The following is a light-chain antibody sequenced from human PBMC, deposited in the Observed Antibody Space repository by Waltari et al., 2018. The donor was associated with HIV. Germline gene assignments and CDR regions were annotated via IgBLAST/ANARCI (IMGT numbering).Light chain of an antibody. CDR3: QNYNNFPWT. CDR1: QSISSW. CDR2: KAS. J-gene: IGKJ1*01. V-gene: IGKV1-5*03. Sequence: DIQMTQSPSTLSASVGDSVTITCRASQSISSWLAWYQQKPGKAPKLLINKASTLESGVPLRFSGSASGTEFTLTITSLQPDDFETYYCQNYNNFPWTFGQGTKVEI.